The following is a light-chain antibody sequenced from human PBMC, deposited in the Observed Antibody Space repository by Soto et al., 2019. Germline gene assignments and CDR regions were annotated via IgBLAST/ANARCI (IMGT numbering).Light chain of an antibody. CDR2: AAS. CDR3: QKYYSAPET. V-gene: IGKV1-27*01. CDR1: QGISSY. J-gene: IGKJ1*01. Sequence: DIQMTQSPSSLSASVGDRVTITCRASQGISSYLAWYQQKPGKVPKVLIYAASTLHSGVPSRFSGSRSGTEFTLTISNVQPEDVATYYCQKYYSAPETFGQGTKVEIK.